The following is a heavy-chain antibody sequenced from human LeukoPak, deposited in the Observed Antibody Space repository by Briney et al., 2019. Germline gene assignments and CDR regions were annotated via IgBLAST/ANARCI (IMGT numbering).Heavy chain of an antibody. V-gene: IGHV4-59*01. CDR3: AREGNYYSDSSGYPI. D-gene: IGHD3-22*01. J-gene: IGHJ4*02. Sequence: SETLSLTCTVSGGFISSYYWSWIRRPPGKGLEWIGYIYYSGSTNYNPSLKSRVTISVDTSKDQFSLKLSSVTAADTAVYYCAREGNYYSDSSGYPIWGQGTLVTVSS. CDR2: IYYSGST. CDR1: GGFISSYY.